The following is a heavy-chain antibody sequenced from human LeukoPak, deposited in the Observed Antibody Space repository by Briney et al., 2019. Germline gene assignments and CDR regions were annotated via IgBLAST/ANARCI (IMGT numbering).Heavy chain of an antibody. CDR1: GYSIGGGYY. Sequence: SETLSLTCSVSGYSIGGGYYWGWIRQPPGKGLEWIGSIHHSGSTYYNPSLKSRVTISVDTSKNQFSPNLISVTAADTAMYYCARAQVGATLGFGYWGQGTLVTVSS. CDR3: ARAQVGATLGFGY. D-gene: IGHD1-26*01. CDR2: IHHSGST. J-gene: IGHJ4*02. V-gene: IGHV4-38-2*02.